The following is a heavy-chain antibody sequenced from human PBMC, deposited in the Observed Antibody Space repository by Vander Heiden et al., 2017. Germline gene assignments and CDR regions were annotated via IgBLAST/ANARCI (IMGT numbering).Heavy chain of an antibody. CDR3: ARGRIASY. CDR1: GFTFSNYW. CDR2: IERDGSEK. V-gene: IGHV3-7*01. J-gene: IGHJ4*02. Sequence: EVQLVESGGALVQPGGSLRISYSSSGFTFSNYWMSWVRQAPGKGLEWVANIERDGSEKYYVDSVKGRFTISRDNAKNSLYLQMNSLRAEDTAVYYCARGRIASYWGQGTLVTVSS.